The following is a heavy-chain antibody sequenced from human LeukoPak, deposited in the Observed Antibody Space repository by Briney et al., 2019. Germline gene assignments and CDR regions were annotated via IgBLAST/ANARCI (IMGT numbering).Heavy chain of an antibody. Sequence: ASVKVSCKASGYTFTSYYIHWVRQAPGQGLEWMGIINPSGGSTNYAQKFQGRVTITADESTSTAYMELSSLRSEDTAVYYCARGRDIVPYYFDYWGQGTLVTVSS. J-gene: IGHJ4*02. D-gene: IGHD5-12*01. V-gene: IGHV1-46*03. CDR1: GYTFTSYY. CDR2: INPSGGST. CDR3: ARGRDIVPYYFDY.